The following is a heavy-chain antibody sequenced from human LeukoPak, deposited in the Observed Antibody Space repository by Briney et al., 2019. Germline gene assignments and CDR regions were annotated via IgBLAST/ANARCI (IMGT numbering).Heavy chain of an antibody. Sequence: GGSLRLSCAASRFTFNSYAMSWVRQAPGKGLEWVSVIGGSNGITFYVGSVKGRFTISRDNSKDTLYLQMNSLRAEDTAVYYCARDQLERYYYYYGMDVWGQGTTVTVSS. CDR1: RFTFNSYA. D-gene: IGHD6-13*01. V-gene: IGHV3-23*01. CDR2: IGGSNGIT. J-gene: IGHJ6*02. CDR3: ARDQLERYYYYYGMDV.